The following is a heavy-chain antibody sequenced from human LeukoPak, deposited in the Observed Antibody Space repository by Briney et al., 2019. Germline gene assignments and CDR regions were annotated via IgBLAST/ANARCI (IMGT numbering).Heavy chain of an antibody. J-gene: IGHJ4*02. V-gene: IGHV4-39*01. CDR3: ARTKALRYYYGSGSYEDY. D-gene: IGHD3-10*01. Sequence: SETLSLTCTVSGGSISGSSYYWGWIRQPPGKGLEWIGSIYYSGSTYYNPSLKSRVTISVDTSKNQFSLKLSSVTAADTAVYYCARTKALRYYYGSGSYEDYWGQGTLVTVSS. CDR2: IYYSGST. CDR1: GGSISGSSYY.